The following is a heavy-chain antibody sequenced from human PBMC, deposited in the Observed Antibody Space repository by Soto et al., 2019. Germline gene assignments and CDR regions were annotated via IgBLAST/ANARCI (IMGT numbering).Heavy chain of an antibody. CDR3: ARDAAARPRYYYYYMDV. Sequence: SETLSLTCTVSGGSVSNGSYYWSWIRQPPGKGLEWIGYIYYSGSTNYNPSLKSRVTISVDTSKNQFSLKLSSVTAADTAVYYCARDAAARPRYYYYYMDVWGKGTTVTVSS. J-gene: IGHJ6*03. CDR2: IYYSGST. V-gene: IGHV4-61*01. CDR1: GGSVSNGSYY. D-gene: IGHD6-13*01.